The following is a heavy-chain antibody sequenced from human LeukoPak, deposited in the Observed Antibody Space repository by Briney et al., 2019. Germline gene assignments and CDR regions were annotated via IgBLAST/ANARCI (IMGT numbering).Heavy chain of an antibody. D-gene: IGHD3-3*01. CDR1: GYTXTSYY. V-gene: IGHV1-46*01. CDR3: ARDEQSGYFDY. CDR2: INPSGGST. J-gene: IGHJ4*02. Sequence: ASVKVSCKASGYTXTSYYMHWVRQAPGQGLEWMGIINPSGGSTSYAQKFQGRVTMTRDTSTSTVYMELSSLRSEDTAVYYCARDEQSGYFDYWGQGTLVTVSS.